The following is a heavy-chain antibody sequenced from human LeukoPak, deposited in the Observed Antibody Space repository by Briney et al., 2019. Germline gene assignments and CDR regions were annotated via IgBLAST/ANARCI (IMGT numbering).Heavy chain of an antibody. D-gene: IGHD6-13*01. CDR2: NSGSGGTT. V-gene: IGHV3-23*01. CDR1: GFTFSDYY. Sequence: GGSLRLSCAASGFTFSDYYMSWVRQAPGKGLEWVSGNSGSGGTTYYADSVKGRFTISRDKSKNTLYLQMTSLRAEDTAVYYCAKPSTTGYSSRTYFDYWGQGTLVTVSS. J-gene: IGHJ4*02. CDR3: AKPSTTGYSSRTYFDY.